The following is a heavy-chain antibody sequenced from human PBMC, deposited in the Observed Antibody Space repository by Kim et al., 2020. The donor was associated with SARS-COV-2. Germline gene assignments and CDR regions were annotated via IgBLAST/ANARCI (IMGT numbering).Heavy chain of an antibody. D-gene: IGHD1-1*01. Sequence: STCHADTVKDPFTNSRDNSKNMLFLQMDSLKIEDTAVYYCAREPARRADYWGQGTLVTVSS. J-gene: IGHJ4*02. CDR2: ST. CDR3: AREPARRADY. V-gene: IGHV3-53*01.